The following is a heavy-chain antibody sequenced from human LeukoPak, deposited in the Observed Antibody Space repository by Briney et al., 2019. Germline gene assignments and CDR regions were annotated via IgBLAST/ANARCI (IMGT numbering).Heavy chain of an antibody. Sequence: PSETLPLTCAVYGGSFSGYYWSWIRQPPGKGLEWIGEINHSGSTNYNPSLKSRVTISVDTSKNQFSLKLSSVTAADTAVYYCASKRTFWGYFDYWGQGTLVTVSS. CDR3: ASKRTFWGYFDY. J-gene: IGHJ4*02. CDR2: INHSGST. D-gene: IGHD7-27*01. V-gene: IGHV4-34*01. CDR1: GGSFSGYY.